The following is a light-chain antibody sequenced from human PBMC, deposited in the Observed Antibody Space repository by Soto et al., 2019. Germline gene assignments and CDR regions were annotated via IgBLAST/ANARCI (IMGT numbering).Light chain of an antibody. V-gene: IGLV1-44*01. J-gene: IGLJ2*01. CDR3: AAWDDNLNAVV. CDR2: SSN. CDR1: SPNIGTNT. Sequence: QSALTQPPSASGTPGQRVTISCSGGSPNIGTNTVNWYQQLPGTAPKLLIHSSNQRPSGVPDRVSGSKSGTSASLAISGLQSEDEADYYCAAWDDNLNAVVFGGGTKVTVL.